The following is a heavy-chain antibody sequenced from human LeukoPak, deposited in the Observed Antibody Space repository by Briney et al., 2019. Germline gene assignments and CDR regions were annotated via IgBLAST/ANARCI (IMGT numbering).Heavy chain of an antibody. D-gene: IGHD4-17*01. Sequence: EASVKVSCKASGYTFTGYYMHWVRQAPGQGLEWMGWINPNSGGTNYAQKFQGWVTMTRDTSISTAYMELSRLRSDDTAVYYCARDSGYGDYVWFDPWGQGTLVTVSS. J-gene: IGHJ5*02. V-gene: IGHV1-2*04. CDR2: INPNSGGT. CDR1: GYTFTGYY. CDR3: ARDSGYGDYVWFDP.